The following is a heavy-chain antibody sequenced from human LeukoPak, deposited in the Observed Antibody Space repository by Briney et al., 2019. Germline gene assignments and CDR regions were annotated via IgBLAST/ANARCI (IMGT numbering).Heavy chain of an antibody. V-gene: IGHV3-53*01. J-gene: IGHJ4*02. CDR1: GFTVGSNY. CDR3: ARDSPTRYSGYDQFKY. CDR2: IYGGNNT. D-gene: IGHD5-12*01. Sequence: PGGSLRLSCAASGFTVGSNYISWVRQAPGKGPEWISVIYGGNNTYYADSVKGRFTISRDDSNNTLFLQMNCLRAEDTALYYCARDSPTRYSGYDQFKYWGQGTLVTVSS.